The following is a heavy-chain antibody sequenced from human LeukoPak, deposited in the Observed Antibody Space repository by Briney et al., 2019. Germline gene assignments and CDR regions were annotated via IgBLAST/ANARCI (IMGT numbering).Heavy chain of an antibody. Sequence: ASVKVSCKASGYTFTSYYMHWVRQAPGQGLEWMGIINPSGGSTSYAQKFQGRVTMPRDMSTSTDYMELSSLRSEDTAVYYCARTQPPRGRYDFWSGYYPSWFDPWGQGTLVTVSS. CDR1: GYTFTSYY. CDR2: INPSGGST. CDR3: ARTQPPRGRYDFWSGYYPSWFDP. J-gene: IGHJ5*02. V-gene: IGHV1-46*01. D-gene: IGHD3-3*01.